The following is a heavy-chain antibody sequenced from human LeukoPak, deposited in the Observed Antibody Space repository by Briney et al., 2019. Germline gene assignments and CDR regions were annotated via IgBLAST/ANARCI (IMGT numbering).Heavy chain of an antibody. CDR1: GGSISSSSYY. CDR2: IYYSGST. V-gene: IGHV4-39*01. CDR3: ARPSYSSSSEVGLRKEDAFDI. Sequence: SETLSLTCTVSGGSISSSSYYWGWIRQPPGKGLEWIGSIYYSGSTYYNPSLKSRVTISVDTSKNQFSLKLSSVTAADTAVYYCARPSYSSSSEVGLRKEDAFDIWGQGTMVTVSS. D-gene: IGHD6-6*01. J-gene: IGHJ3*02.